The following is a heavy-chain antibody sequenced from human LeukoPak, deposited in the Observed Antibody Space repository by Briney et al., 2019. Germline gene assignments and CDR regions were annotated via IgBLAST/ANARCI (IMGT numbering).Heavy chain of an antibody. CDR1: GFTFSTYA. CDR3: AREEYYFDY. D-gene: IGHD2/OR15-2a*01. CDR2: ISYDGSNK. V-gene: IGHV3-30*04. J-gene: IGHJ4*02. Sequence: GGSLRLSCAASGFTFSTYAMHWVRQAPGRGPAWVAVISYDGSNKYYADSVKGRFTISRDNSKNTLYLQMNSLRAEDTAVYYCAREEYYFDYWGQGTLVTVSS.